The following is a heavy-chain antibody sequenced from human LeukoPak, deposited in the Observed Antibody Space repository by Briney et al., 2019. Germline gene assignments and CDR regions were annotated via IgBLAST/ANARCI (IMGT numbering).Heavy chain of an antibody. D-gene: IGHD3-22*01. CDR1: GGSISSSSYY. J-gene: IGHJ4*02. Sequence: TLSLTCTVSGGSISSSSYYWGWIRQPPGKGLEWIGYIYYSGSTYYNPSLKSRVTISVDTSKNQFSLKLSSVTAADTAVYYCARQAYYYDSSGPSFDYWGQGTLVTVSS. CDR3: ARQAYYYDSSGPSFDY. V-gene: IGHV4-31*03. CDR2: IYYSGST.